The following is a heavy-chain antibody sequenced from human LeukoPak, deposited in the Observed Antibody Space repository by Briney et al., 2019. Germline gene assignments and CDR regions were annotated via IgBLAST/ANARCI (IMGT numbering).Heavy chain of an antibody. CDR2: MNPNSGNT. J-gene: IGHJ6*03. CDR1: GYTFTSYD. Sequence: ASVNVSCKASGYTFTSYDINWVRQATGQGLEWMGWMNPNSGNTGYAQKFQGRVTITRNTSISTAYMELSSLRSEDTAVYYCARGPVGYDILTGYYNSPFRYYYYYMDVWGKGTTVTISS. CDR3: ARGPVGYDILTGYYNSPFRYYYYYMDV. V-gene: IGHV1-8*03. D-gene: IGHD3-9*01.